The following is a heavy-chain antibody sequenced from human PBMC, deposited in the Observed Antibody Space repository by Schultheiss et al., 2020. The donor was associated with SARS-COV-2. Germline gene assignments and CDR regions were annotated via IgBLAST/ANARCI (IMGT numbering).Heavy chain of an antibody. Sequence: SETLSLTCTVSGASVSSGSFNWGWIRQTPGKGLEWIGSIYYSGSTYYNPSLKSRVTISVDTSKNQFSLKLSSVTAADTAVYYCAREGAMVTLYFDYWGQGTLVTVSS. CDR2: IYYSGST. J-gene: IGHJ4*02. CDR3: AREGAMVTLYFDY. D-gene: IGHD5-18*01. CDR1: GASVSSGSFN. V-gene: IGHV4-39*07.